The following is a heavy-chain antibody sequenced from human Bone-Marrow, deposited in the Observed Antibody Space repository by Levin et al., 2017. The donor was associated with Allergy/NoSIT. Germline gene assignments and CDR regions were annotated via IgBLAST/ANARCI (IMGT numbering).Heavy chain of an antibody. CDR2: IYSGGST. CDR3: ARSLGYCSGGSCYVGAFDI. CDR1: GFTVSSNY. J-gene: IGHJ3*02. Sequence: GGSLRLSCAASGFTVSSNYMSWVRQAPGKGLEWVSVIYSGGSTYYADSVKGRFTISRDNSKNTLYLQMNSLRAEDTAVYYCARSLGYCSGGSCYVGAFDIWGQGTMVTVSS. D-gene: IGHD2-15*01. V-gene: IGHV3-53*01.